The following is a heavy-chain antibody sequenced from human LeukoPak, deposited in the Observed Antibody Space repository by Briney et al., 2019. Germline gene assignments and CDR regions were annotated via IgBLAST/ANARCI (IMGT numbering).Heavy chain of an antibody. CDR2: IYYSGST. D-gene: IGHD2-8*01. CDR3: ARDERLVLTLSAFDI. J-gene: IGHJ3*02. CDR1: GGSISSSSYY. V-gene: IGHV4-39*07. Sequence: SETLSLTCTVSGGSISSSSYYWGWIRQPPGKGLEWIGSIYYSGSTYYNPSLKSRVTISVDTSKNQFSLKLSSVTAADTAVYYCARDERLVLTLSAFDIWGQGTMVTVSS.